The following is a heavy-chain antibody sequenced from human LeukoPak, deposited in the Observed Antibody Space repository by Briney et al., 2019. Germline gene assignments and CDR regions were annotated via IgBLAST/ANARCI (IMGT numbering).Heavy chain of an antibody. Sequence: PGGSLRLSCAASGFTFSSYSMNWVRQAPGKGLVWVSSISTSSNYIYYADSVKGRFTISRDNAKNSLYLQMNSLRADDTAVYYCARGYSSSVWGQGTLVSVSS. J-gene: IGHJ4*02. CDR1: GFTFSSYS. CDR3: ARGYSSSV. D-gene: IGHD6-13*01. CDR2: ISTSSNYI. V-gene: IGHV3-21*01.